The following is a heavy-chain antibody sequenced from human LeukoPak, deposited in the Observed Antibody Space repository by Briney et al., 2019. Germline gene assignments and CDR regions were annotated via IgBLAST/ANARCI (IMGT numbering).Heavy chain of an antibody. CDR2: ISGSGGST. Sequence: GGSLRLSCAASGFTFSSYAMSWVRQAPGKGLEWVSAISGSGGSTYYADSVKGRFTISRDNSKNTLYLQMNSLRAEDTAVYYCAKTRTVPYYYYYMDVWGKGTTVTVSS. J-gene: IGHJ6*03. D-gene: IGHD4-17*01. V-gene: IGHV3-23*01. CDR1: GFTFSSYA. CDR3: AKTRTVPYYYYYMDV.